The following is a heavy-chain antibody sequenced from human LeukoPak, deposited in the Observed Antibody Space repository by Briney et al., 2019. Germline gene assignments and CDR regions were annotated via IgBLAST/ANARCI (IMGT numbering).Heavy chain of an antibody. CDR2: IYYSGST. J-gene: IGHJ3*02. D-gene: IGHD2-21*02. V-gene: IGHV4-39*07. CDR1: GGSISSSSYY. CDR3: ARDWVTARDMLAFDI. Sequence: PSETLSLTCAVSGGSISSSSYYWGWIRQPPGKGLEWIGSIYYSGSTYYNPSLKSRVTISVDTSKNQFSLKLSSVTAADTAVYYCARDWVTARDMLAFDIWGQGTMVTVSS.